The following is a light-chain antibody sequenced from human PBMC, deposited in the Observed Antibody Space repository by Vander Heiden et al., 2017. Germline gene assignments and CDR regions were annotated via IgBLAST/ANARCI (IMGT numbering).Light chain of an antibody. CDR3: QQSDSTSLFT. Sequence: DIQMTQSPSSLSASVGDRVTITCRASQSISSYLNWYQQKPGKAPKLLIYAASSLQSGVPSRFSGSGSGTDFTLTISSLQPEDFATYYCQQSDSTSLFTFGPGTKVDIK. CDR2: AAS. CDR1: QSISSY. J-gene: IGKJ3*01. V-gene: IGKV1-39*01.